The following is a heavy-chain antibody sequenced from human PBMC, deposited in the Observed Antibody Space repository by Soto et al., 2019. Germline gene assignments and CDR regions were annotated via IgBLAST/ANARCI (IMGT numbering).Heavy chain of an antibody. D-gene: IGHD2-2*01. V-gene: IGHV1-46*03. CDR2: INPSGGST. CDR3: ARVNPSQGVPAALWAFNI. CDR1: GYTLTSYY. J-gene: IGHJ3*02. Sequence: GASVKVSCKAAGYTLTSYYIHWVRQAPRQGLEWMGIINPSGGSTSNAQKIQGRATMTRDTSTSTVYMELSSLRAEDTAVYYCARVNPSQGVPAALWAFNIWGQGTTVTVS.